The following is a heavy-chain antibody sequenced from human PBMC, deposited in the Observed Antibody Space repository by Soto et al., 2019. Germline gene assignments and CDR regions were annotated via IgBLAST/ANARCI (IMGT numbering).Heavy chain of an antibody. J-gene: IGHJ5*02. D-gene: IGHD3-22*01. Sequence: PSETLSLTCTVSGGSISSGDYYWSWIRQPPGKGLEWIGYIYYSGSTYYNPSLKSRVTISVDTSKNQFSLKLSSVTAADTAVYYCARALGYYDSRGTNWFDPWGQGTLVTVSS. CDR3: ARALGYYDSRGTNWFDP. V-gene: IGHV4-30-4*01. CDR2: IYYSGST. CDR1: GGSISSGDYY.